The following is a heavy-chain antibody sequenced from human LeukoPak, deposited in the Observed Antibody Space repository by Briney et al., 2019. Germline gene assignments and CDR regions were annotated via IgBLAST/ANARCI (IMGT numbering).Heavy chain of an antibody. V-gene: IGHV4-39*07. CDR1: GGSISSSSYY. Sequence: SETLSLTCTVSGGSISSSSYYWGWIRQPPGKGLEWIGSIYYSGSTYYNPSLKSRVTISVDTSKNQFSLKLSSVTAADTAVYYCARRSSSSWALDYWGQGTLVTVSS. D-gene: IGHD6-13*01. CDR3: ARRSSSSWALDY. J-gene: IGHJ4*02. CDR2: IYYSGST.